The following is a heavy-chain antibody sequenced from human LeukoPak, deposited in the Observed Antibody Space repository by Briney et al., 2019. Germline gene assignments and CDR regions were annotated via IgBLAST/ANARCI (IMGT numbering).Heavy chain of an antibody. Sequence: SETLSLTCTVSGVSMSAYQWSWVRQSPEKGLEWIGSIYNSGSTYYNPSLKSRVTISVDTSKNQFSMKLSSVTAADTAVYYCARHGRLGGSYSPWGQGTLVTVSS. CDR1: GVSMSAYQ. CDR2: IYNSGST. D-gene: IGHD1-26*01. J-gene: IGHJ5*02. CDR3: ARHGRLGGSYSP. V-gene: IGHV4-59*05.